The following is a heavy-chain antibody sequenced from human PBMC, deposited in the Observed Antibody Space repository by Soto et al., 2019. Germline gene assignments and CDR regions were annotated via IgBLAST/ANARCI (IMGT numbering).Heavy chain of an antibody. CDR3: ARDRWELLPAVLDY. CDR2: INPSGGST. CDR1: GFTFSSYY. V-gene: IGHV1-46*01. D-gene: IGHD2-15*01. Sequence: VQLLESGGGLVQPGGSLRLSCAASGFTFSSYYMHWVRQAPGQGLEWMGIINPSGGSTSYAQKFQGRVTMTRDTSTSTVYMELSSLRSEDTAVYYCARDRWELLPAVLDYWGQGTLVTVSS. J-gene: IGHJ4*02.